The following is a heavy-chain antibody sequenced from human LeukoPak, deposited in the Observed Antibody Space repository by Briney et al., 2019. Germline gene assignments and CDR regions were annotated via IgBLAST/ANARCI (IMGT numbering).Heavy chain of an antibody. CDR1: GGSFSGYY. J-gene: IGHJ4*02. D-gene: IGHD2-2*01. CDR3: ASRLTNFDY. V-gene: IGHV4-34*01. CDR2: INHSGST. Sequence: TSETLSLTCAVYGGSFSGYYWSWIRQPPGKGLEWIGEINHSGSTNYNPSLKSRVTISVDTSKNQFSLKLSSVTAADTAVYYCASRLTNFDYWGQGTLVTVSS.